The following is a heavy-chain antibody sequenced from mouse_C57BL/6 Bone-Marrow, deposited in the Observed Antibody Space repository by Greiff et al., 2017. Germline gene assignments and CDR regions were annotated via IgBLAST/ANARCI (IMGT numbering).Heavy chain of an antibody. J-gene: IGHJ1*03. CDR3: ARSTAVVAKDWYFDV. CDR2: IDPANGNT. Sequence: EVQLQQSVAELVRPGASVKLSCTASGFNIKNTYMHWVKQRPEQGLEWIGGIDPANGNTKYAPKFQGKATITADTSSDTAYLQLSSLTSEDTAIYYCARSTAVVAKDWYFDVWGKGTTVTVSS. V-gene: IGHV14-3*01. CDR1: GFNIKNTY. D-gene: IGHD1-1*01.